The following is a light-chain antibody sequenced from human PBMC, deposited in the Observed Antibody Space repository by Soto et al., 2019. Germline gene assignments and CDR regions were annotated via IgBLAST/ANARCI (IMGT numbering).Light chain of an antibody. V-gene: IGLV2-14*01. J-gene: IGLJ1*01. CDR3: SSYTSSSTGV. CDR2: DVS. Sequence: QSVLTQPASVSGSPGQSITISCAGTSSDVGGYNYVSWYQQHPGKAPKLMIYDVSNRPSGVSNPFSGSTSGNTASLTIFGLQAEDEADYYCSSYTSSSTGVFGTGTKVTVL. CDR1: SSDVGGYNY.